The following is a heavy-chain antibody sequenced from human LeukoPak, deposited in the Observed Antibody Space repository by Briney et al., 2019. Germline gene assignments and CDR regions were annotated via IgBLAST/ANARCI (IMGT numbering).Heavy chain of an antibody. V-gene: IGHV3-74*01. CDR3: ARVPAGERRGGAFDI. CDR1: GFTFSSYW. Sequence: GGSLRLSYAASGFTFSSYWMHWVRQAPGKGLVWVSRINSDGSSTSYADSVKGRFTISRDNAKNTLYLQMNSLRAEDTAVYYCARVPAGERRGGAFDIWGQGTMVTVSS. CDR2: INSDGSST. D-gene: IGHD3-16*01. J-gene: IGHJ3*02.